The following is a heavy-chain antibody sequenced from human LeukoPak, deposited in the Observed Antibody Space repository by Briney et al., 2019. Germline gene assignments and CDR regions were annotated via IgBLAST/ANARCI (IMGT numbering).Heavy chain of an antibody. J-gene: IGHJ4*02. CDR1: GFTFSNYW. Sequence: GGSLRLSCAASGFTFSNYWMHWVRQAPGKGLVWVSRINSDGSSRNYADSVKGRFTISRDNAKNALYLQMNSLRAEDTAVYYCASASSHRIAAGGDYWGQGTLVTVSS. CDR2: INSDGSSR. V-gene: IGHV3-74*01. D-gene: IGHD6-13*01. CDR3: ASASSHRIAAGGDY.